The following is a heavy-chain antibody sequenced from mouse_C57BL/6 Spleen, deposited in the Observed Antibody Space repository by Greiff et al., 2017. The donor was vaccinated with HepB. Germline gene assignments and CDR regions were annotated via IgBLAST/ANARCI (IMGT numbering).Heavy chain of an antibody. CDR2: INYDGSST. J-gene: IGHJ2*01. CDR3: AREAAQAPFDY. CDR1: GFTFSDYY. V-gene: IGHV5-16*01. D-gene: IGHD3-2*02. Sequence: EVQLVESEGGLVQPGSSMKLSCTASGFTFSDYYMAWVRQVPEKGLEWVANINYDGSSTYYLDSLKSRFIIARDNATNILYLQMSSLKAEDTATYYCAREAAQAPFDYWGQGTTLTVSS.